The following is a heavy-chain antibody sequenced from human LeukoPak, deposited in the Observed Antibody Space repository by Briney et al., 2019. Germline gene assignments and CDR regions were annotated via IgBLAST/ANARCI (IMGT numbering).Heavy chain of an antibody. Sequence: GGSLRLSYAASGFTFSCYSMPWVRQAPGKGLEWVSSISSNGSTIYYADSVKGRFTISRDNAKNSLYLQMNSLISEDTAGYYCAELGITRIGGVWGKGTTVTISS. CDR3: AELGITRIGGV. V-gene: IGHV3-48*04. CDR1: GFTFSCYS. J-gene: IGHJ6*04. CDR2: ISSNGSTI. D-gene: IGHD3-10*02.